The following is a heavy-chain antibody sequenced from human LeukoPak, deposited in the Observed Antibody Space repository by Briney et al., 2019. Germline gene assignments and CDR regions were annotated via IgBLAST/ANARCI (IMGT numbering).Heavy chain of an antibody. Sequence: SETPSLTCSVSDGSINSYYWNWIRRPPGKGLEWIGYIYYNGNTNYSPSLKSRVTMSVDTSKNLFSLKVSSVTAADTAVYYCARGRSNYYGMDVWGQGTTVTVSS. J-gene: IGHJ6*02. V-gene: IGHV4-59*01. D-gene: IGHD1-26*01. CDR1: DGSINSYY. CDR3: ARGRSNYYGMDV. CDR2: IYYNGNT.